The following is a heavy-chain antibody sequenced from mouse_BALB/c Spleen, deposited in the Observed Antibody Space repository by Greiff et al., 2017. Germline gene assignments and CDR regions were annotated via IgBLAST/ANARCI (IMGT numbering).Heavy chain of an antibody. CDR2: IWAGGST. CDR3: ARDSYYGSSPGWFAY. D-gene: IGHD1-1*01. J-gene: IGHJ3*01. V-gene: IGHV2-9*02. Sequence: VKLVESGPGLVAPSQSLSITCTVSGFSLTSYGVHWVRQPPGKGLEWLGVIWAGGSTNYNSALMSRLSISKDNSKSQVFLKMNSLQTDDTAMYYCARDSYYGSSPGWFAYWGQGTLVTVSA. CDR1: GFSLTSYG.